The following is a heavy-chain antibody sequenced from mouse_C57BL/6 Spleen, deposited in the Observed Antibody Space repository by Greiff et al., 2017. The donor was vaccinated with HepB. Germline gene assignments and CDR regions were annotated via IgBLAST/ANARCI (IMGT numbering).Heavy chain of an antibody. CDR2: IDPSDSYT. CDR1: GYTFTSYW. CDR3: ARSLYYYGSSYGDY. Sequence: QVQLQQPGAELVKPGASVKLSCKASGYTFTSYWMQWVKQRPGQGLEWIGEIDPSDSYTNYNQKFKGKATLTVDTSSSTAYMQLSSLTSEDSAVYFCARSLYYYGSSYGDYWGQGTTLTVSS. V-gene: IGHV1-50*01. D-gene: IGHD1-1*01. J-gene: IGHJ2*01.